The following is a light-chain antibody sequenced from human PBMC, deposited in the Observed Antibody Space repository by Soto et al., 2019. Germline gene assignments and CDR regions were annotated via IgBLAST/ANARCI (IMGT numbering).Light chain of an antibody. CDR2: GVS. V-gene: IGKV3-15*01. Sequence: EIVMTQSPVTLSVSPGERATLSCRASQSVRSTYLAWYQQKPGQAPRLLIFGVSNRAAGIPARFSGSGSGTEFTLTISSLQSEDFADYYCQQYGDWPLTFGGGTKVEIK. CDR1: QSVRSTY. J-gene: IGKJ4*01. CDR3: QQYGDWPLT.